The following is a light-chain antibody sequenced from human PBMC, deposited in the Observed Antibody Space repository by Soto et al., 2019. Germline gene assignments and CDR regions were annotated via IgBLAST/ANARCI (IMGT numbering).Light chain of an antibody. Sequence: DIQMTQSPSSVSASVGDRVTITCRASQGISRWLAWYQQKPGKAPKLLIYVASRLEGGVPSRFRGSGSGTDFTLTISSRQPEDFATYYCQQANSFPWTFGQGTKVEIK. CDR1: QGISRW. CDR3: QQANSFPWT. V-gene: IGKV1-12*01. J-gene: IGKJ1*01. CDR2: VAS.